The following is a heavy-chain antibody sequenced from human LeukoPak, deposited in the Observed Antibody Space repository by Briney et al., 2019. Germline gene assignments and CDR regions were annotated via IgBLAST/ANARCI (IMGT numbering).Heavy chain of an antibody. V-gene: IGHV4-39*07. J-gene: IGHJ4*02. D-gene: IGHD3-22*01. CDR3: ARYYYDSSGYLY. CDR2: IYYSGST. Sequence: PSETLSLTCAGSGGSISSNSYYWGWIRQPPGKGLEWIGSIYYSGSTYYNPSLKSRVTISVDTSKNQFSLKLSSVTAADTAVYYCARYYYDSSGYLYWGQGTLVTVSS. CDR1: GGSISSNSYY.